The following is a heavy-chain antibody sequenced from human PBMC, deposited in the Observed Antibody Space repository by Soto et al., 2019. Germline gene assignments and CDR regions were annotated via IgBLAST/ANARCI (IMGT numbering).Heavy chain of an antibody. CDR3: AGDPYYYASDF. Sequence: RRLSCAASGFTFSNHYMTWIRQAPGKGLEWVSKISDSGTTTYYADSVKGRFTVSRDNAKNSVYLQMNSLRAEDTAVYYCAGDPYYYASDFWGQGTQVTVSS. CDR2: ISDSGTTT. CDR1: GFTFSNHY. V-gene: IGHV3-11*01. J-gene: IGHJ4*02. D-gene: IGHD3-10*01.